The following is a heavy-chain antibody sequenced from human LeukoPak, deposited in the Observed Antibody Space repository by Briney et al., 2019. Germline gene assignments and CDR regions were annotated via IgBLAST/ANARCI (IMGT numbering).Heavy chain of an antibody. CDR3: ARHAIVGATFNWFDP. D-gene: IGHD1-26*01. CDR2: IYYGGST. Sequence: SETLSLTCTVYGGSISSYYWSWIRQPPGKELEWIGCIYYGGSTSYNPSLKSRVIISVDMSKNQFSLKLSSVTAADTAVYYCARHAIVGATFNWFDPWGQGTLVTVSS. V-gene: IGHV4-59*08. CDR1: GGSISSYY. J-gene: IGHJ5*02.